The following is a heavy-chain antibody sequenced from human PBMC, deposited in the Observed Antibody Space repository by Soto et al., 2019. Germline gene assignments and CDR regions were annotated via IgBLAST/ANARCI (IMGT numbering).Heavy chain of an antibody. CDR1: GFTFSSYA. CDR3: ARGTPMMATVDYYYYGMDV. V-gene: IGHV3-30-3*01. CDR2: ISYDGSNK. D-gene: IGHD4-4*01. Sequence: PGGSLRLSCAASGFTFSSYAMHWVRQAPGKGLEWVAVISYDGSNKYYADSVKGRFTISRDNSTNTLCLQMNSLRAEDTAVYYCARGTPMMATVDYYYYGMDVWGQGTTVTVSS. J-gene: IGHJ6*02.